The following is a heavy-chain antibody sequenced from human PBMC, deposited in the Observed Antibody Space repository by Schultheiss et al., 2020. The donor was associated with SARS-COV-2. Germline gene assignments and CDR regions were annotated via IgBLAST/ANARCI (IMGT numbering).Heavy chain of an antibody. D-gene: IGHD2-2*01. J-gene: IGHJ3*02. CDR1: GLTFSSYW. V-gene: IGHV3-23*01. Sequence: GGSLRLSCVASGLTFSSYWMQWVRQAPGKGLVWVSAISGSGGSTYYADSVKGRFTISRDNSKNTLYLQMNSLRAEDTAVYYCARDWAAMVAFDIWGQGTMVTVSS. CDR3: ARDWAAMVAFDI. CDR2: ISGSGGST.